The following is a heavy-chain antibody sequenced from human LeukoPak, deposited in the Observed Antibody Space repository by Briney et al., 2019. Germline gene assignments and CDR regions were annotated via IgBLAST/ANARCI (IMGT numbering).Heavy chain of an antibody. J-gene: IGHJ5*02. CDR3: ASGVVDYYDSSGYYDWFDP. V-gene: IGHV1-69*05. CDR1: GGTFSSYA. D-gene: IGHD3-22*01. CDR2: IIPIFRTA. Sequence: GSSVKASCKASGGTFSSYAISWLRQPPGQGLEWMRGIIPIFRTANCAQKFQGRGTITTDESTSTAYVELSSLRSEDTAVYYCASGVVDYYDSSGYYDWFDPWGQGTLVTVSS.